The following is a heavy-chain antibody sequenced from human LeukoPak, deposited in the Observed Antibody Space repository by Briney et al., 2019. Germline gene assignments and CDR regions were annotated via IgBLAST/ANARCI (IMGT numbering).Heavy chain of an antibody. V-gene: IGHV4-34*01. CDR3: ARVSQIMISFGGLISYFDY. CDR2: IHHSGGT. J-gene: IGHJ4*02. CDR1: GGSLNDYS. Sequence: SETLSLTCTLSGGSLNDYSWVWIRQPPGKGLEWIGQIHHSGGTIDNPSLWSRLTMSIDTSRNKFSLQLTSLTAADTGVYFCARVSQIMISFGGLISYFDYWGQGALVTVSS. D-gene: IGHD3-16*02.